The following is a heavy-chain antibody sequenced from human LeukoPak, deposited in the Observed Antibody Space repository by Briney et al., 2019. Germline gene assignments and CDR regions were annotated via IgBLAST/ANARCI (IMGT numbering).Heavy chain of an antibody. V-gene: IGHV1-2*02. D-gene: IGHD3-10*01. Sequence: ASVKVSCKASGYTFTGYYLHWVRQAPGQGLAWVGWINPNSGTTRYAQNFQGRVTMTRDTSISTAYMELRRLRSDDTAEYYCARGGSGSYLDAFDMWGQGTMVAVSS. CDR1: GYTFTGYY. CDR3: ARGGSGSYLDAFDM. J-gene: IGHJ3*02. CDR2: INPNSGTT.